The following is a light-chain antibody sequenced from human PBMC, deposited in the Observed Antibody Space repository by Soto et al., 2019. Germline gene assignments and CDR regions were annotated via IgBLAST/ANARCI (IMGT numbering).Light chain of an antibody. CDR2: GVS. CDR1: SSDVESYSL. Sequence: QSVLTQPASVSGSPGQSITISCTGTSSDVESYSLVSWYQQHPGRAPKLMIYGVSKRLSGVSNRFSGSKSGNTASLTISGLQAEDEADYYCCSYAGSSTYVFGTGTKLTVL. V-gene: IGLV2-23*02. CDR3: CSYAGSSTYV. J-gene: IGLJ1*01.